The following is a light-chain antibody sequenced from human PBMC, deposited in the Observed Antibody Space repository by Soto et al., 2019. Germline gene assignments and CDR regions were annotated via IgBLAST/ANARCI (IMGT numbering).Light chain of an antibody. CDR2: AAS. J-gene: IGKJ2*01. CDR3: QQSYSITYT. V-gene: IGKV1-39*01. Sequence: DIQMTQSPSSLSASVGDRVTITCRASQSISSYLYWYQQKPAKAPKLLIYAASSLQSGVPSRFSGSGSGTDFTRSISSLQPEDFATYSCQQSYSITYTFGQGTKLEIK. CDR1: QSISSY.